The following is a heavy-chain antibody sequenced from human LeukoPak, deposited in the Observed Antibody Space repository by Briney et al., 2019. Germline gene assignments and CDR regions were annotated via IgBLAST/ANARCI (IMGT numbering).Heavy chain of an antibody. J-gene: IGHJ1*01. CDR1: GYTFTSYD. V-gene: IGHV1-18*01. Sequence: ASVKVSCKASGYTFTSYDINWVRQAPGQGLEWMGWISAYNGNTNYAQKLQGRVTMTTDTSTSTAYMELRSLRSDDTAVYYCARDKAVTTELTQYFQHWGQGTLVTVSS. D-gene: IGHD4-11*01. CDR3: ARDKAVTTELTQYFQH. CDR2: ISAYNGNT.